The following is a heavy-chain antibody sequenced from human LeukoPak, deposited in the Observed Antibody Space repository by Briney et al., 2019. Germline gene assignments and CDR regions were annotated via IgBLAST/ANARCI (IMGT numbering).Heavy chain of an antibody. Sequence: SETLSLTCTVFYGSFSGYYWSWIRQPPGKGLEWIGEINHNGNTNYNPSLKSRVTISVDTSKDQFSLKLSSVTAADTAVYYCARHGLVAARHAFDIWGQGTMVTVSS. CDR2: INHNGNT. D-gene: IGHD6-6*01. CDR1: YGSFSGYY. V-gene: IGHV4-34*01. J-gene: IGHJ3*02. CDR3: ARHGLVAARHAFDI.